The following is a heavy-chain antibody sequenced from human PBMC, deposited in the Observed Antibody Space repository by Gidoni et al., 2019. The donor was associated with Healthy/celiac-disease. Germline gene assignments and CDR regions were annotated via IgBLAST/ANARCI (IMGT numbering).Heavy chain of an antibody. CDR3: ARDEWGYYDSSGYYSPFRRNRNYGMDV. D-gene: IGHD3-22*01. CDR2: KWIDGRNT. Sequence: VVQPGTSLRLPCAASGFTFISYGLTWVRQAPGKGQGWVAVKWIDGRNTYYADSVKGRFAIFRDNSKNTLYLQMHSLRAEDTAVYYCARDEWGYYDSSGYYSPFRRNRNYGMDVWGQGTTVTVSS. V-gene: IGHV3-33*01. CDR1: GFTFISYG. J-gene: IGHJ6*02.